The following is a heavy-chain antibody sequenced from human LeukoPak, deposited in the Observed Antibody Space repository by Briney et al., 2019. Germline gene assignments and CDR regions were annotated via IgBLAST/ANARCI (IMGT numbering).Heavy chain of an antibody. CDR1: GFTFSSYW. Sequence: QTGGSLRLSCAASGFTFSSYWMSWVRQAPGKGLEWVANIKQDGSEKYYVDSVKGRFTISRDNAKNSLYLQMNSLRAEDTAVYYCARDLGPVFSSTKVGYYYGMDVWGQGTTVTVSS. J-gene: IGHJ6*02. CDR2: IKQDGSEK. CDR3: ARDLGPVFSSTKVGYYYGMDV. D-gene: IGHD2-2*01. V-gene: IGHV3-7*01.